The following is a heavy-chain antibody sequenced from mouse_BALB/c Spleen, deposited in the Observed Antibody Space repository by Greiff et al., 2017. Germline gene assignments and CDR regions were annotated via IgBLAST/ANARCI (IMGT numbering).Heavy chain of an antibody. Sequence: EVQRVESGGGLVKPGGSLKLSCAASGFTFSSYTMSWVRQTPEKRLEWVATISSGGSYTYYPDSVKGRFTISRDNAKNTLYLQMSSLKSEDTAMYYCTRAKYFDYWGQGTTLTVSS. CDR2: ISSGGSYT. J-gene: IGHJ2*01. CDR3: TRAKYFDY. V-gene: IGHV5-6-4*01. CDR1: GFTFSSYT.